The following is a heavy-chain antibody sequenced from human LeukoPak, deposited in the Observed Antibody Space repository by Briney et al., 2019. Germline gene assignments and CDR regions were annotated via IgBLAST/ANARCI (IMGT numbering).Heavy chain of an antibody. D-gene: IGHD4-17*01. J-gene: IGHJ4*02. V-gene: IGHV3-48*01. CDR1: GFTFSSYS. Sequence: GGSLRLSCAASGFTFSSYSMNWVRQAPGKGLEWVSYITFSSSIIYYADSVKGRFTISRDNAKNSLYLQMNSLRAEDTAVYYCARDRLHYGEYEKTFDYWGQGTLVTVSS. CDR3: ARDRLHYGEYEKTFDY. CDR2: ITFSSSII.